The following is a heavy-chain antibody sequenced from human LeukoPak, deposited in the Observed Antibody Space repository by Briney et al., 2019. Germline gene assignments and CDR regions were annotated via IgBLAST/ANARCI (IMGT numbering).Heavy chain of an antibody. D-gene: IGHD2-2*01. CDR3: ARLAVVPAANKAGYYYYMDV. Sequence: ASVKVSCKASGYTFTSYGISWVRQAPGQGLEWMGWISAYNGNTNYAQKLQGRVTMTTDTSTSTAYMELRSLRSDDTAVYYCARLAVVPAANKAGYYYYMDVWGKGTRSPSP. CDR1: GYTFTSYG. V-gene: IGHV1-18*01. J-gene: IGHJ6*03. CDR2: ISAYNGNT.